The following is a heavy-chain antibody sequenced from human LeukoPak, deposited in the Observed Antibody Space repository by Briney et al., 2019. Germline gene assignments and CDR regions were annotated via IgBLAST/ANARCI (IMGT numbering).Heavy chain of an antibody. Sequence: SETLSLTCAVSGGSISSSNWWCWVRQPPGKGLEWIGEIYYSGSTNYNPSLKSRVTISLDKSKNQFSLKLSSVTAADTAVYYCARSNSSGYYPRPFDYWGQGTLVTVSS. J-gene: IGHJ4*02. CDR1: GGSISSSNW. CDR2: IYYSGST. D-gene: IGHD3-22*01. CDR3: ARSNSSGYYPRPFDY. V-gene: IGHV4-4*02.